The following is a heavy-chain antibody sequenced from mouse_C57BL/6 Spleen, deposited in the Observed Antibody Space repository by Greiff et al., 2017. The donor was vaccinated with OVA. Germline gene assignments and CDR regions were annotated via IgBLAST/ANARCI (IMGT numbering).Heavy chain of an antibody. CDR2: IDPSDSYT. D-gene: IGHD2-4*01. CDR1: GYTFTSYW. V-gene: IGHV1-69*01. J-gene: IGHJ4*01. Sequence: VQLQQPGAELVMPGASVKLSCKASGYTFTSYWMHWVKQRPGQGLEWIGEIDPSDSYTNYNQKFKGKSTLTVDKSSSTAYMQLSSLTSEDSAVYYCARGYDYDDGDYYAMDYWGQGTSVTVSS. CDR3: ARGYDYDDGDYYAMDY.